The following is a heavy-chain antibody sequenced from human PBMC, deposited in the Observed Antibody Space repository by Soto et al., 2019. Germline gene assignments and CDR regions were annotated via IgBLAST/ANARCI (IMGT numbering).Heavy chain of an antibody. CDR1: GGTFSSYT. CDR2: IIPILGIA. Sequence: QVQLVQSGAEVKKPGSSVKVSCKASGGTFSSYTISWVRQAPGQGLEWMGRIIPILGIANYAQKVQGRVTITADKSTSTAYMELSSLRSEDTAVYYCARSGYYYYMDVWGNGTTVTVSS. D-gene: IGHD6-25*01. J-gene: IGHJ6*03. CDR3: ARSGYYYYMDV. V-gene: IGHV1-69*02.